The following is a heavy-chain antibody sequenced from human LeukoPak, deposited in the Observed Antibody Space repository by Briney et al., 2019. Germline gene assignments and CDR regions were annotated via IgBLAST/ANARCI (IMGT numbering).Heavy chain of an antibody. V-gene: IGHV3-21*01. J-gene: IGHJ6*04. Sequence: GGSLRLSCAASDFPFSTYWMNWVRQAPGKGLEWVSSISSSSTYIYYADSVKGRFTISRDNSKNTLYLQMNSLRAEDTAVYYCAELGITMIGGVWGKGTTVTISS. CDR1: DFPFSTYW. D-gene: IGHD3-10*02. CDR3: AELGITMIGGV. CDR2: ISSSSTYI.